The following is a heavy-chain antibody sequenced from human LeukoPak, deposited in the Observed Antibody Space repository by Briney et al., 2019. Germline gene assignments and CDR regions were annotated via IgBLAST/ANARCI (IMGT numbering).Heavy chain of an antibody. CDR1: GYTFTDYY. J-gene: IGHJ5*02. CDR2: INPNSGGT. Sequence: ASVNASFTTSGYTFTDYYMHWVRQAPGQGLEWMRWINPNSGGTNYAQKFQGRVTMTRDTSISTAYMEVTWLTSDDTALYYCARAPYCDSASCYTGYNWFNPSGQGTLVTVSS. V-gene: IGHV1-2*02. CDR3: ARAPYCDSASCYTGYNWFNP. D-gene: IGHD2-2*02.